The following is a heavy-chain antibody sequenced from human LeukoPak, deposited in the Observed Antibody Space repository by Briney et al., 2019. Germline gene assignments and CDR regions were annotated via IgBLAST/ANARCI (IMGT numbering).Heavy chain of an antibody. CDR2: ISSSSYI. CDR1: GFTFSSYS. D-gene: IGHD2-2*02. CDR3: ARGPGRHCSSTSCYTMDYGMDV. J-gene: IGHJ6*02. Sequence: GGSLRLSCAASGFTFSSYSMNWVRQAPGKGLEWVSSISSSSYIYYADPVKGRFTISRDNAKNSLYLQMNSLRAEDTAVYYCARGPGRHCSSTSCYTMDYGMDVWGQGTTVTVSS. V-gene: IGHV3-21*01.